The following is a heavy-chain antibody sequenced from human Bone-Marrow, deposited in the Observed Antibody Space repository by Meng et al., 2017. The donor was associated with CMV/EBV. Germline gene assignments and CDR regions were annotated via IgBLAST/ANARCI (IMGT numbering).Heavy chain of an antibody. Sequence: SAKVSCKASGGTFSSYAISWVRQDPGQGLEWMGGIIPILGIADYAQKFQGRVTITADKSTSTASMEVSSLRSEDTAVYYCARSPDDYLAHDAVDIWGQGTMVTVSS. CDR2: IIPILGIA. CDR3: ARSPDDYLAHDAVDI. J-gene: IGHJ3*02. V-gene: IGHV1-69*10. D-gene: IGHD2/OR15-2a*01. CDR1: GGTFSSYA.